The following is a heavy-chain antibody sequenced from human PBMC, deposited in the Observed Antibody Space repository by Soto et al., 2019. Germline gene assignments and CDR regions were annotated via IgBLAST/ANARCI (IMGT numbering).Heavy chain of an antibody. J-gene: IGHJ6*02. V-gene: IGHV3-30*18. D-gene: IGHD6-6*01. Sequence: QVQLVESGGGVVQPGRSLRLSCAASGFTFSSYGMHWVRQAPGKGLEWVAVISYDGSNKYYADSVKGRFTISRDNSKNPLYLQMNSLRAEDTAVYYCAKSKSIAARLYYYGMDVWGQGTTVTVSS. CDR2: ISYDGSNK. CDR3: AKSKSIAARLYYYGMDV. CDR1: GFTFSSYG.